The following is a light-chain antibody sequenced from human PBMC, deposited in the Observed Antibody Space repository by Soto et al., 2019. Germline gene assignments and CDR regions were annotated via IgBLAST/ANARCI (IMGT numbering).Light chain of an antibody. CDR2: GAS. Sequence: VMTQSPLSLPVTLGQPASISCRSSQSLVYSDGNTYLAWYQQKPGQAPRLLIYGASSRATGIPDRFSGSGSGTDFTLTISRLEPEDFAVYYCQQYGRSPGLFTFGPGTKGDIK. CDR3: QQYGRSPGLFT. J-gene: IGKJ3*01. CDR1: QSLVYSDGNTY. V-gene: IGKV3-20*01.